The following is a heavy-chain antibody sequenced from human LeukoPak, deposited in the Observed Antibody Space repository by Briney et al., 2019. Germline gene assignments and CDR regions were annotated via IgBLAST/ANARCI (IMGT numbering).Heavy chain of an antibody. CDR3: ASSSTLYYYYGMDV. J-gene: IGHJ6*02. Sequence: PPGGSLRLSCAASGFTFSSYAMSWVRQAPGKGLEWVSAISGSGGSTYYADSVKGRFTISRDNAKNSLYLQMNSLRAEDTAVYYCASSSTLYYYYGMDVWGQGTTVTVSS. CDR1: GFTFSSYA. D-gene: IGHD2-2*01. V-gene: IGHV3-23*01. CDR2: ISGSGGST.